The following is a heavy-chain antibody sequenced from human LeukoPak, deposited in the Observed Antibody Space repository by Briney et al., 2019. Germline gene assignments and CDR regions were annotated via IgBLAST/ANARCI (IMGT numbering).Heavy chain of an antibody. CDR1: GFTVSRNH. Sequence: PGGSLRLSCAASGFTVSRNHMSWIRQAPGKGLEWVSIIYSSNNTHYADSVKGRFTISRDNSKSTLYLQMNSLRAEDTAVYYCARVFRPQWELSYYFDYWGQGTLVTVSS. CDR2: IYSSNNT. J-gene: IGHJ4*02. CDR3: ARVFRPQWELSYYFDY. V-gene: IGHV3-53*01. D-gene: IGHD3-16*02.